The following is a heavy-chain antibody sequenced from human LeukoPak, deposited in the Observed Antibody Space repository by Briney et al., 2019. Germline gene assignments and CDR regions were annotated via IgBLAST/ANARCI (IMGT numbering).Heavy chain of an antibody. CDR2: ISYDGSGK. CDR3: AKFRVTALDAFDI. Sequence: GGSLRLSCVGAGFVFSNHVIHWVRQAPGQGLEWVSMISYDGSGKHYADSVGGRLTISRDNSKNTVYLQMNSLRAEDTAVYYCAKFRVTALDAFDIWGQGTMVTVSP. J-gene: IGHJ3*02. D-gene: IGHD2-21*02. CDR1: GFVFSNHV. V-gene: IGHV3-30*04.